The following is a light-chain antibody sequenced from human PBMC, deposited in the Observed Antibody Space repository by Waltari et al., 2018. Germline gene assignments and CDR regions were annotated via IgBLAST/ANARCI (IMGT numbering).Light chain of an antibody. CDR3: VAGEDSLSATV. V-gene: IGLV1-47*01. CDR1: SSTIGSNY. Sequence: QSVLTQPPSASGTPGQRVTISCSGSSSTIGSNYVYWYQHLPGTAPKLLIYRNDERPEGVPDRFSGSRSGTSASLAISERRSEDEADYCCVAGEDSLSATVFGGGTKLTVL. J-gene: IGLJ3*02. CDR2: RND.